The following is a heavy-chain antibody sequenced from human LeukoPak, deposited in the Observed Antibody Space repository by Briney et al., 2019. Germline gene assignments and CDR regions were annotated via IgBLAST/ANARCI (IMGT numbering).Heavy chain of an antibody. V-gene: IGHV3-64D*06. CDR1: GFTFSSYA. Sequence: PGGSLRLSCSASGFTFSSYAMHCVRQAPGKGLEYVSAITSNGGSTYYADSVKGRFTISRDNSKNTLYLQMPSLRAEDTAVYYCVRRGYTYAYDYWGQGTLVTVSS. J-gene: IGHJ4*02. CDR3: VRRGYTYAYDY. D-gene: IGHD5-18*01. CDR2: ITSNGGST.